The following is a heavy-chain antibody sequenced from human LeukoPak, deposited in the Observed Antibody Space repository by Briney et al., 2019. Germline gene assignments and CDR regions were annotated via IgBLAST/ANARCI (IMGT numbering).Heavy chain of an antibody. Sequence: PSETLSLTCTVSGDSISSSTDYCGWIRQPPGKGLEWIGSIYYSGTANYNPSLKSRVINSADTSKNQFSLKLNSLTAADTAVYYCARGGKMATINWFDPWGQGTLVTVSS. CDR1: GDSISSSTDY. D-gene: IGHD5-24*01. CDR3: ARGGKMATINWFDP. CDR2: IYYSGTA. V-gene: IGHV4-39*01. J-gene: IGHJ5*02.